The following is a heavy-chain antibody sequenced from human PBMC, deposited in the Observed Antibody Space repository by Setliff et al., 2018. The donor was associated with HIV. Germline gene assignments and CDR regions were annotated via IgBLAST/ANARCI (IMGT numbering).Heavy chain of an antibody. V-gene: IGHV4-61*02. Sequence: SETLSLTCTVSVGSVSSGNHYWSWIRQPAGKGLEWIGRIYTSGSTNYNPSLKSRVTISVDTSTNTAYMELSSLKSEDTAVYYCARDPTGGAARFDYWGQGTLVTVSS. CDR1: VGSVSSGNHY. CDR2: IYTSGST. D-gene: IGHD6-6*01. CDR3: ARDPTGGAARFDY. J-gene: IGHJ4*02.